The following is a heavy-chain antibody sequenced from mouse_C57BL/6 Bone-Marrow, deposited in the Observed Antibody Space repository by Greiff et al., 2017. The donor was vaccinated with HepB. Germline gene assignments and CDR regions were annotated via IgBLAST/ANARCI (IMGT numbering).Heavy chain of an antibody. Sequence: QVQLQQPGAELVMPGASVKLSCKASGYTFTSYWMHWVKQRPGQGLEWIGEIDPSDSYTNYNQKFKGKSTLTVDKSSRTAYMQLSSLTSEDSAVYYCATNYYGSSPAWFAYWGQGTLVTVSA. D-gene: IGHD1-1*01. V-gene: IGHV1-69*01. CDR2: IDPSDSYT. CDR1: GYTFTSYW. CDR3: ATNYYGSSPAWFAY. J-gene: IGHJ3*01.